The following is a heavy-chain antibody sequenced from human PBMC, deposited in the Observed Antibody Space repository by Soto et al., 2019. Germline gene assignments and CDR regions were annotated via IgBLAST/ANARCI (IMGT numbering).Heavy chain of an antibody. CDR3: ATLRGYCSGGSCHSELEY. CDR1: GYTFTGYY. J-gene: IGHJ4*01. Sequence: ASVKVSCKASGYTFTGYYMHWVRPAPGEGLEWMGWINPNSGGTNYAQKFQGRVTMTRDTSISTAYMELSRLRSDETAVYYCATLRGYCSGGSCHSELEYWG. D-gene: IGHD2-15*01. CDR2: INPNSGGT. V-gene: IGHV1-2*02.